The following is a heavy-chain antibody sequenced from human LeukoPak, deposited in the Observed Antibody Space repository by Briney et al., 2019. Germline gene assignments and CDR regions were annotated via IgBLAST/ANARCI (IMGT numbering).Heavy chain of an antibody. J-gene: IGHJ4*02. V-gene: IGHV1-69*05. CDR2: IIPIFGTA. D-gene: IGHD6-19*01. Sequence: SVKVSCKASGYTFTSYAISWVRQAPGQGLEWMGGIIPIFGTANYAQKFQGRVTITTDESTSTAYMELSSLRSEDTAVYYCARDLGRVAGKAKIAYFDYWGQGTLVTVSS. CDR3: ARDLGRVAGKAKIAYFDY. CDR1: GYTFTSYA.